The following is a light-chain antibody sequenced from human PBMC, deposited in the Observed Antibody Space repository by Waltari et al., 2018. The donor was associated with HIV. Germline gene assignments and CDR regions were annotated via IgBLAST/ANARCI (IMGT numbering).Light chain of an antibody. CDR2: HAS. CDR3: QQFNTYPQT. CDR1: QAISSS. V-gene: IGKV1-13*02. Sequence: AIPLTQSPSSLSASVGDSVTITCRASQAISSSLAWYQQKPGKAPNLLIYHASTLESGVPSRFSGSGSGADFTLTISSLQPEDSATYYCQQFNTYPQTFGQGTQLEIK. J-gene: IGKJ5*01.